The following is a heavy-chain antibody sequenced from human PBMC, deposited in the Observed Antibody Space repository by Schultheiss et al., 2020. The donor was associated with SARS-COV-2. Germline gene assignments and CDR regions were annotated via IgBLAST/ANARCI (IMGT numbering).Heavy chain of an antibody. CDR2: IYNSGST. V-gene: IGHV4-59*12. J-gene: IGHJ3*02. D-gene: IGHD5-12*01. CDR1: GGSISSYY. CDR3: ARGDYDHAFDI. Sequence: SQTLSLTCTVSGGSISSYYWSWIRQSPGKGLEWIGYIYNSGSTNYNPSLESRVTISVDTSKNQLSLKLSSVTAADTAVYYCARGDYDHAFDIWGQGTMVTVSS.